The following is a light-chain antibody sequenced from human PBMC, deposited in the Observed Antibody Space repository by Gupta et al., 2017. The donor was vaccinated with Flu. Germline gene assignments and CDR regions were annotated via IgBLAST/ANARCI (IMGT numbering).Light chain of an antibody. J-gene: IGLJ2*01. V-gene: IGLV3-21*02. CDR3: HAWASTCENTGV. CDR2: DEN. Sequence: SYVLTRPPSVSGAPGQTSRTTCGGNNIGSKSVHWYQQKPDQAPVLGVYDENVRPSGIPARFSCSTSGNTATLTITRGEAGEEADYYCHAWASTCENTGVFGGGTKLTVL. CDR1: NIGSKS.